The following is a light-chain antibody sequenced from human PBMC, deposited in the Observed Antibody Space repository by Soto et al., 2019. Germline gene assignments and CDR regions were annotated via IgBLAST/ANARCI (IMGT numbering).Light chain of an antibody. Sequence: EIVLTQSPGTLSLSPGERATLSCRASQSVSSSYLAWYQQNSGQAPRLLIYGASSRATGIPDRFSGSGSGTDFTLTISRLEPEDFAVYYCQQYGSSPGTFGQGTKLEIK. J-gene: IGKJ2*01. CDR2: GAS. CDR3: QQYGSSPGT. V-gene: IGKV3-20*01. CDR1: QSVSSSY.